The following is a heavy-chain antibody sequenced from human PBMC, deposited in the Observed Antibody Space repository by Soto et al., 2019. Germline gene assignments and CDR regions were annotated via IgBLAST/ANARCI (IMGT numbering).Heavy chain of an antibody. J-gene: IGHJ6*02. CDR1: GLTFSGYE. D-gene: IGHD1-26*01. CDR3: ATDSGSYSGYSYYAMDV. V-gene: IGHV3-48*03. Sequence: VGSLRLSCAASGLTFSGYEMNWVRQAPGKGLEWVSYISSSGSSISYADSVKGRFTITRDNAKNSLYLQMNSLRAEDTAVYYCATDSGSYSGYSYYAMDVWGQGTTVTVSS. CDR2: ISSSGSSI.